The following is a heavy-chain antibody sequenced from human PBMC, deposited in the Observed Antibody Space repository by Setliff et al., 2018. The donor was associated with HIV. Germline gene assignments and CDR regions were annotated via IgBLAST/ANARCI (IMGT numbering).Heavy chain of an antibody. Sequence: SGGSLRLSCAASGFTFSGSAVHWVRQAPGKGLEWIGHIRTTGNTFATAYGVSVKGRFIISRDDSNNTAYLQMNSLKTEDTAVYYCNAGYSDMLTAYNSFDYWGQGTLVTVSS. CDR3: NAGYSDMLTAYNSFDY. CDR2: IRTTGNTFAT. CDR1: GFTFSGSA. D-gene: IGHD3-9*01. J-gene: IGHJ4*02. V-gene: IGHV3-73*01.